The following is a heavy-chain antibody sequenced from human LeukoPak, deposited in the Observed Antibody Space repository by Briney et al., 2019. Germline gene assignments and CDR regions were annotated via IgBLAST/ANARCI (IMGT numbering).Heavy chain of an antibody. V-gene: IGHV3-30*18. CDR1: GFTFSSYG. Sequence: GGSLRLSCAASGFTFSSYGMHWVRQAPGKGLEWVAVISYDGSNKYYADSVKGRFTISRDNSKNTLYLQMNSLRAEDTAVYYCAKRGYYDSSGYLNYWGQGTLVTVSS. D-gene: IGHD3-22*01. J-gene: IGHJ4*02. CDR3: AKRGYYDSSGYLNY. CDR2: ISYDGSNK.